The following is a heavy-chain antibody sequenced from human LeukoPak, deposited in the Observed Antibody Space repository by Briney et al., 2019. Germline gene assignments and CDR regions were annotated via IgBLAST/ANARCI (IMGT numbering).Heavy chain of an antibody. CDR1: GFTFSSYA. V-gene: IGHV3-23*01. CDR3: AKDDDSSGYYYDY. CDR2: ISGSGGST. D-gene: IGHD3-22*01. Sequence: GGSLRLSCAATGFTFSSYAMSWVRQAPGKGLEWVSAISGSGGSTYYADSVKGRFTISRDNSKNTLYLQMNSLRAEDTAVYYCAKDDDSSGYYYDYWGQGTLVTVSS. J-gene: IGHJ4*02.